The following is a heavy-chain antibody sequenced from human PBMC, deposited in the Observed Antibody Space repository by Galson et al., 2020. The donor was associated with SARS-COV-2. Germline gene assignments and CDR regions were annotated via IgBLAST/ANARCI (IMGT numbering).Heavy chain of an antibody. J-gene: IGHJ6*02. Sequence: SETLSLTCAVYGGSFSGYYWSWIRQPPGKGLEWIGEINHSGSTNYNPSLKSRVTISVDTSKNQFSLKLSSVTAADTAVYYCARGSLYSSSSYYYYYGMDVWGQGTTVTVSS. V-gene: IGHV4-34*01. CDR2: INHSGST. CDR3: ARGSLYSSSSYYYYYGMDV. CDR1: GGSFSGYY. D-gene: IGHD6-6*01.